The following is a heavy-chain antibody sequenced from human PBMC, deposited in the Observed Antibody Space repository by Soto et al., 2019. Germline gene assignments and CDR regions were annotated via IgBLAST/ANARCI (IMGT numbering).Heavy chain of an antibody. V-gene: IGHV3-23*01. Sequence: GGSLRLSCAASGFTFSSYAMSWVRQAPGKGLEWVSAISGSGGSTYYADSVKGRFTISRDNSKNTLYLQMNSLRAEDTAVYYCAKDPPHCSSTSCYINIDGGSGIYWGQGTLVTVSS. J-gene: IGHJ4*02. CDR2: ISGSGGST. CDR3: AKDPPHCSSTSCYINIDGGSGIY. CDR1: GFTFSSYA. D-gene: IGHD2-2*01.